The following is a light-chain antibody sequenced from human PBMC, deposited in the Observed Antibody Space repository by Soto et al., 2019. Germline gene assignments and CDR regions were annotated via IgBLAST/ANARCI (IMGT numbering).Light chain of an antibody. V-gene: IGKV3-15*01. CDR2: DAS. Sequence: ILMTQSPATLSVSPGERATLSCRASQSVSNSLAWYQQKPGQAPRLLIYDASTRATGIPARFSGSGSGTEFTLTISGLQAEDFAVDYCQQYNNWPPWTFGQGTKVEIK. CDR1: QSVSNS. J-gene: IGKJ1*01. CDR3: QQYNNWPPWT.